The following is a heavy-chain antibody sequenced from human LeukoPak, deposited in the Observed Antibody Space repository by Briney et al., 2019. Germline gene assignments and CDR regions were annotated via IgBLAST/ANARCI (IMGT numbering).Heavy chain of an antibody. CDR3: ASQTPTYSSGPAEFDY. V-gene: IGHV4-39*01. CDR1: GGSISSSSYY. J-gene: IGHJ4*02. D-gene: IGHD6-25*01. Sequence: KASETLSLTCTVSGGSISSSSYYWGWIRQPPGKGLEWIGSIYYSGSTYYNPSLKSRVTISVDTSKNQFSLKLSSVTAADTAVYYCASQTPTYSSGPAEFDYWGQGTLVTVSS. CDR2: IYYSGST.